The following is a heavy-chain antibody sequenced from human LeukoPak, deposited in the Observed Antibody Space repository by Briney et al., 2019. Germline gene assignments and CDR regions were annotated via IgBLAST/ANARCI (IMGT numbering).Heavy chain of an antibody. Sequence: GGSLRLSCAASGFTFSSYAMSWVRQAPGKGLEWVSAISGSGGSTYYADSVKGRFTISRHNSKNTLYLQMNSLRAEDTAVYYCAKGRKRTTVTTFDYWGQGTLVTVSS. CDR3: AKGRKRTTVTTFDY. CDR1: GFTFSSYA. J-gene: IGHJ4*02. V-gene: IGHV3-23*01. CDR2: ISGSGGST. D-gene: IGHD4-17*01.